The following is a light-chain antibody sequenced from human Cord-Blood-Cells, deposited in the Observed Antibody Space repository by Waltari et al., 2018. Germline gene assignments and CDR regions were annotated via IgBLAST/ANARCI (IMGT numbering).Light chain of an antibody. Sequence: SYELTQPPSVSVSPGQTARITCSGDALPKQYAYWYQQKPGQAPVLVIYKDSERPSGIHGRFSGSSSGTTVTLTISGVQAEDEADYYCQSADSSGTYWVFGGGTKLTVL. J-gene: IGLJ3*02. CDR3: QSADSSGTYWV. CDR1: ALPKQY. CDR2: KDS. V-gene: IGLV3-25*03.